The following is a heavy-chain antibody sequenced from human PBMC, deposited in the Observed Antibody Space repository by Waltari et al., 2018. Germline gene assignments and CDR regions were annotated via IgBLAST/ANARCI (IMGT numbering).Heavy chain of an antibody. Sequence: EVQLVQSGAEVKKPGESLKISCKGSGYSFTSYWIGWVRQMPGKGLEWMGIIYPGDSDTRYSPSFQGQVTISADKSKNQFSLKLSSVTAADTAVYYCARDEGLSYYDSSGYYYWGQGTLVTVSS. V-gene: IGHV5-51*01. CDR2: IYPGDSDT. J-gene: IGHJ4*02. CDR3: ARDEGLSYYDSSGYYY. CDR1: GYSFTSYW. D-gene: IGHD3-22*01.